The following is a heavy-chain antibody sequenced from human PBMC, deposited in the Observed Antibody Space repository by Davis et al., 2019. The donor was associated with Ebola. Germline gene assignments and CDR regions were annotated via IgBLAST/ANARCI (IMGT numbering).Heavy chain of an antibody. Sequence: ASVKVSCKTSGYSFTKYGISWVRQAPGQSLEWMGWINPYSGGANSAQKVQGRVTMTRDTSIGTAYMELSRLRSDDSAVYYCARAYDNTGYDYRIFDHWGQGTLVTVSS. CDR3: ARAYDNTGYDYRIFDH. CDR1: GYSFTKYG. D-gene: IGHD3-22*01. V-gene: IGHV1-2*02. J-gene: IGHJ4*02. CDR2: INPYSGGA.